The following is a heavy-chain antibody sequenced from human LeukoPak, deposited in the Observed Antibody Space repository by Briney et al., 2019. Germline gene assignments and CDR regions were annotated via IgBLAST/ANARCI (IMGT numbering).Heavy chain of an antibody. V-gene: IGHV3-23*01. CDR1: GFTFSSYE. J-gene: IGHJ4*02. CDR3: AKELGYSSSGY. Sequence: GGSLRLSCAASGFTFSSYEMNWVRQAPGKGLEWVSTISGSGGSTYYADPVKGRFTISRDNSKNTLYLQMNSLRAEDTAVYYCAKELGYSSSGYWGQGTLVTVSS. D-gene: IGHD6-13*01. CDR2: ISGSGGST.